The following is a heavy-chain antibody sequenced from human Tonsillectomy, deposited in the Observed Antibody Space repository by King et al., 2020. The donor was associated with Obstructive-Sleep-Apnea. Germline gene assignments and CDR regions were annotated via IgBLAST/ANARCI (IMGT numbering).Heavy chain of an antibody. Sequence: VQLQESGPGLVKPSQTLSLICTVSIGSSSSDGYYWSWIRQHPGKGLEWIGYIYYIGSTYYNPSLQSRVSISVDTSKTPLSLKLRAVTAADTAVYYCGRGEEPPSYYGMDVWGQGTTVTVSS. CDR3: GRGEEPPSYYGMDV. V-gene: IGHV4-31*03. CDR2: IYYIGST. CDR1: IGSSSSDGYY. J-gene: IGHJ6*02. D-gene: IGHD1-26*01.